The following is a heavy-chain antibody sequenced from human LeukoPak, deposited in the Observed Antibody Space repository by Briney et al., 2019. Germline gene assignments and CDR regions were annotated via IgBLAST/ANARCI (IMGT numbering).Heavy chain of an antibody. V-gene: IGHV3-21*03. CDR1: GFTFSNYN. Sequence: GGSLRLSCAASGFTFSNYNMNWVRQAPGKGLEWVSSISSSSNYIYYAESVKGRFTISRDNAKNSLYLQMNSLRAEETAVYYCARVPPSNRNKFDCWGQGTLVTVSS. CDR2: ISSSSNYI. CDR3: ARVPPSNRNKFDC. J-gene: IGHJ4*02. D-gene: IGHD1-14*01.